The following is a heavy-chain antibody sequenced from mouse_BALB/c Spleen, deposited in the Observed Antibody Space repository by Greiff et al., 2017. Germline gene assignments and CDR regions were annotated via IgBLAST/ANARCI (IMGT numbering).Heavy chain of an antibody. J-gene: IGHJ4*01. CDR3: ARGLVYAMDY. V-gene: IGHV5-6-5*01. Sequence: LKESGGGLVKPGGSLKLSCAASGFTFSSYAMSWVRQTPEKRLEWVASISSGGSTYYPDSVKGRFTISRDNARNILYLQMSSLRSEDTAMYYCARGLVYAMDYWGQGTSVTVSS. CDR1: GFTFSSYA. CDR2: ISSGGST.